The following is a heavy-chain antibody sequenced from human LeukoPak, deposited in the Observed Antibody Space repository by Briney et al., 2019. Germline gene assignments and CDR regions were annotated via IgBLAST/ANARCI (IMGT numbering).Heavy chain of an antibody. Sequence: GGSLRLSCAASGFTFSSYGMHWVRQAPGRGLEWVAFIRYDGSNKYYADSVKGRFTISRDNSKNTLYLQMNSLRAEDTAVYYCAKDRARPITIFGVVRPDAFDIWGQGTMVTVSS. J-gene: IGHJ3*02. V-gene: IGHV3-30*02. D-gene: IGHD3-3*01. CDR2: IRYDGSNK. CDR1: GFTFSSYG. CDR3: AKDRARPITIFGVVRPDAFDI.